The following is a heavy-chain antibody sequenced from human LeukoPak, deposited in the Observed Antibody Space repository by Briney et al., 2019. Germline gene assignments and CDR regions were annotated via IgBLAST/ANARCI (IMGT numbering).Heavy chain of an antibody. Sequence: SQTLSLTCAISGDSVSSNSPTWDWIRQSPSRGLEWLGRTYYRSKWYTQYAVSVKSRITISPDTPKNQFSLQLDSVSPEDAAVYYCARGGTAVAGIDSWGQGTLVTVSS. CDR2: TYYRSKWYT. V-gene: IGHV6-1*01. J-gene: IGHJ4*02. CDR1: GDSVSSNSPT. D-gene: IGHD6-19*01. CDR3: ARGGTAVAGIDS.